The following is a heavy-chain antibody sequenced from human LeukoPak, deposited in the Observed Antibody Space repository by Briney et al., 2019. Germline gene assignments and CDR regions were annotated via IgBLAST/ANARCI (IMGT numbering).Heavy chain of an antibody. CDR3: ARRRYFYGSGYLR. V-gene: IGHV4-39*01. D-gene: IGHD3-22*01. CDR2: IYYSGRT. Sequence: PSETMSLTCSVSGDSVSRSDSYWDWIRQPPGKGLEWIGTIYYSGRTYYSPSLRSRVTMSVDPSNNQFSLNLRSVTAADTALYYCARRRYFYGSGYLRWGQGTLLSASS. CDR1: GDSVSRSDSY. J-gene: IGHJ1*01.